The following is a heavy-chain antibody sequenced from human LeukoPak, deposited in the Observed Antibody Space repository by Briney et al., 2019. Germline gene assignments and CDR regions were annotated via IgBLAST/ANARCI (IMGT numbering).Heavy chain of an antibody. V-gene: IGHV3-30*03. J-gene: IGHJ3*02. CDR2: ISYDGSNK. CDR3: ARGWARVWNWNYWLAQGAFDI. CDR1: GFTFSSYG. Sequence: PGGSLRLSCAASGFTFSSYGMHWVRQAPGKGLEWVAVISYDGSNKYYADSVKGRFTISRDNSKNSLYLQMNSLRAEDTAVYYCARGWARVWNWNYWLAQGAFDIWGQGTMVTVSS. D-gene: IGHD1-7*01.